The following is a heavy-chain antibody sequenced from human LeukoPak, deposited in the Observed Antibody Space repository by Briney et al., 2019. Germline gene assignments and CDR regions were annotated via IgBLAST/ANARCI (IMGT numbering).Heavy chain of an antibody. CDR3: ARHASPDSDAFDM. J-gene: IGHJ3*02. D-gene: IGHD1-14*01. CDR1: GYQFSTYW. CDR2: IYPRDSDT. Sequence: ESLKISCKASGYQFSTYWIGWVRQMPGKGLEWMGGIYPRDSDTRSSPSFQGPVTISVDNSISTAYLHWSSLEASDTGIYFCARHASPDSDAFDMWGQGTMVTVSA. V-gene: IGHV5-51*01.